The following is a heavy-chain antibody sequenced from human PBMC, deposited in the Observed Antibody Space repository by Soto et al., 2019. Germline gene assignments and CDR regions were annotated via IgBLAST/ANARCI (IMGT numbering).Heavy chain of an antibody. CDR3: ARESEDLTSNFDY. CDR1: GFTFTRYS. CDR2: ISSTTNYI. V-gene: IGHV3-21*06. Sequence: EVQLVESGGGLVKPGGSLRLSCAASGFTFTRYSMNWVRQAPGKGLEWVSSISSTTNYIYYGDSMKGRFTISRDNAKNLLYLEMTSLRAEDTAVYYGARESEDLTSNFDYWGQGTLVTVSS. J-gene: IGHJ4*02.